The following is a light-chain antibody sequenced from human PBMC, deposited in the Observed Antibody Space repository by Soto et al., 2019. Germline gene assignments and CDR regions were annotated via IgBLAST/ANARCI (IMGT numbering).Light chain of an antibody. V-gene: IGLV2-14*01. J-gene: IGLJ2*01. Sequence: QSALTQPASVSGSPGQSISISCTGTSKDIGIYNYVSWYQQYPGKAPKLMIYEVNNRLSGVSNRFSGSKSGNTASLTISGLQAEDEAYYYCSSYTSTSTVFGGGTKVTVL. CDR3: SSYTSTSTV. CDR2: EVN. CDR1: SKDIGIYNY.